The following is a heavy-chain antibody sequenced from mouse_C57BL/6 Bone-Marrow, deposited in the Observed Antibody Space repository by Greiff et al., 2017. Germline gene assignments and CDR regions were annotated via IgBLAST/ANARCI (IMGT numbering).Heavy chain of an antibody. Sequence: VQLQQSGPELVKPGASVKISCKASGYTFTDYYMNWVKQSHGKSLEWIGDINPNNGGTSYNQKFKGKATLTVDKSSITAYMELRSLTSEDSAVYYCARWGTTVVDFDYWGQGTTLTVSS. V-gene: IGHV1-26*01. D-gene: IGHD1-1*01. CDR2: INPNNGGT. CDR1: GYTFTDYY. CDR3: ARWGTTVVDFDY. J-gene: IGHJ2*01.